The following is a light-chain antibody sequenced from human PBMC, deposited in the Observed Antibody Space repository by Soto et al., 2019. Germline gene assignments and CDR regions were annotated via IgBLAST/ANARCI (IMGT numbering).Light chain of an antibody. J-gene: IGLJ1*01. V-gene: IGLV7-46*01. Sequence: VLTQEPSLTVSPGGTVTPTCGSSTGAVTNGHYPYWFQQKPGQAPRTLIYGTTNGHSWTPARFSGSLLGGKAALTLSGAQPEDEAEYYCLLSYNGPYVFGTGTKVTVL. CDR2: GTT. CDR1: TGAVTNGHY. CDR3: LLSYNGPYV.